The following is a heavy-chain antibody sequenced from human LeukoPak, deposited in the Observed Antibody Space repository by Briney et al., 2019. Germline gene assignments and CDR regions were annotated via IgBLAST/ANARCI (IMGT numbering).Heavy chain of an antibody. J-gene: IGHJ4*02. CDR2: INPNSGGT. CDR1: GYTFTDYY. D-gene: IGHD3-22*01. V-gene: IGHV1-2*06. CDR3: AGSQDYYDSSGYQYYFDY. Sequence: ASVKVSCKASGYTFTDYYMHWVRQAPGQWLEWMGRINPNSGGTNYAQKFQGRVTMTRDTSISTAYMELSRLRSDDTAVYYCAGSQDYYDSSGYQYYFDYWGQGTLVTVSS.